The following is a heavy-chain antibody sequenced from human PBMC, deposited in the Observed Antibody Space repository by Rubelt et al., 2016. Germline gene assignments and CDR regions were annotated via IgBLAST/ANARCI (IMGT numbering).Heavy chain of an antibody. J-gene: IGHJ4*02. D-gene: IGHD3-22*01. CDR2: IKCDSGVT. CDR3: ARDGYYDSSGYSPIDY. Sequence: WVRQAPGQGLEWMGWIKCDSGVTNYAQKFQGRVTMTRDTSLSTIYMDLSSLRFDDTAVYYCARDGYYDSSGYSPIDYWGQGTLVTVS. V-gene: IGHV1-2*02.